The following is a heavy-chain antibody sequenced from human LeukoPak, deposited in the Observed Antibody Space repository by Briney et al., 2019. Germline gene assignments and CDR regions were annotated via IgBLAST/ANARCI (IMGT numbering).Heavy chain of an antibody. J-gene: IGHJ4*02. CDR3: ASGSRTWLLDN. CDR2: ISYDGSIT. V-gene: IGHV3-30*04. Sequence: GRSLRLSCAASGLTFSYYAMHWVRQAPGKGLEWVAVISYDGSITYYADSVNGRFTISRDISKNSLYLQMNSQRTEDTAVYYCASGSRTWLLDNWGQGTLLTVFS. CDR1: GLTFSYYA. D-gene: IGHD5-24*01.